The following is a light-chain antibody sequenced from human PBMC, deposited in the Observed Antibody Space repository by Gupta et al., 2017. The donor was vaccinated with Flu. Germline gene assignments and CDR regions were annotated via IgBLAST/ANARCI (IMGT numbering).Light chain of an antibody. J-gene: IGKJ2*01. V-gene: IGKV1-5*03. CDR1: QTINNW. CDR2: GPS. Sequence: IQVTQSTSTLSASVGDRVTITCRASQTINNWLAWYQQKPGKAPKSLIYGPSTFQSAVPSRFSGSGSGTEFTLTISSLQPDDSATDYFQQFRAYSYTFGQGTKLEIK. CDR3: QQFRAYSYT.